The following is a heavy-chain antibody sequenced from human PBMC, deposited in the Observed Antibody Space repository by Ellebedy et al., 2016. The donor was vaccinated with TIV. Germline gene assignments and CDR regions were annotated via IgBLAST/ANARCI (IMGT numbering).Heavy chain of an antibody. V-gene: IGHV4-59*08. CDR2: ISYSIYYSGST. CDR1: GGSINSFY. D-gene: IGHD4-23*01. J-gene: IGHJ6*03. CDR3: ARHAATAGNPNMDV. Sequence: SETLSLTCTVSGGSINSFYWSWIRQPPGKGLEWIGYISYSIYYSGSTNYNPSLKSRVTLSVDASKNQFSLQLSSVTAADTAVYYCARHAATAGNPNMDVWGRGTTVTVSS.